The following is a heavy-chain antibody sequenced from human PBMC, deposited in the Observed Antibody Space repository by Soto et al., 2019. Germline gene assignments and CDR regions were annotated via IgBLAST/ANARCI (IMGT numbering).Heavy chain of an antibody. CDR3: AKEDWHYDILTGYYSGRFDY. CDR2: ISGSGGST. Sequence: EVQLLESGGGLVQPGGSLRLSCAASGFTFSSYAMSWVRQAPGKGLEWVSAISGSGGSTYYADSVKGRFTISRDNSKNTLYLQMNSLRAEDTAVYYCAKEDWHYDILTGYYSGRFDYWGQGTLVTVSS. D-gene: IGHD3-9*01. J-gene: IGHJ4*02. CDR1: GFTFSSYA. V-gene: IGHV3-23*01.